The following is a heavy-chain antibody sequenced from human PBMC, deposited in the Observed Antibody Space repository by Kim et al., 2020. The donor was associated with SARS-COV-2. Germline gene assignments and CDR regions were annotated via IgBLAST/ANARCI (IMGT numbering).Heavy chain of an antibody. Sequence: GGSLRLSCAASGFIFSDFYMTWIRQAPGKGLEWVSFITTDNTPHYADSVKGRFTISRDNAKSSLYLQMNSLRAEDTAVYYCARARSDYIWGFGYWGQGTLVTVSS. CDR3: ARARSDYIWGFGY. CDR2: ITTDNTP. CDR1: GFIFSDFY. D-gene: IGHD3-16*01. J-gene: IGHJ4*02. V-gene: IGHV3-11*04.